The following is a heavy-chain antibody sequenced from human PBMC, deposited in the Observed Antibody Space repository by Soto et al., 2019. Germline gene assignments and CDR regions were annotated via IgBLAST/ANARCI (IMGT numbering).Heavy chain of an antibody. V-gene: IGHV4-34*01. CDR2: TNHSGST. J-gene: IGHJ4*02. CDR1: GGSFSGYY. D-gene: IGHD3-10*01. Sequence: PSETLSLTCAVYGGSFSGYYWSWIRQPPGKGLEWIGETNHSGSTNYNPSLKSRVTISVDTSKNQFSLKLSSVTAADTAVYYCARGPVLLWFGELLNRPFDYWGQGTLVTVSS. CDR3: ARGPVLLWFGELLNRPFDY.